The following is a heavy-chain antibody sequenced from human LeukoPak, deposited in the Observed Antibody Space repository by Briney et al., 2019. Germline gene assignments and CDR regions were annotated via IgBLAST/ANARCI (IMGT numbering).Heavy chain of an antibody. Sequence: ASVKVSCKASGYTFTSYYMHWVRQAPGQGLEWMGIINPSGGSTSYAQKFQGRVTMTRDTSTSTVYMELSSLRSEDTAVYYCARENLVGATTGLRDDAFDIWGQGTMVTVSS. CDR1: GYTFTSYY. CDR2: INPSGGST. CDR3: ARENLVGATTGLRDDAFDI. V-gene: IGHV1-46*01. J-gene: IGHJ3*02. D-gene: IGHD1-26*01.